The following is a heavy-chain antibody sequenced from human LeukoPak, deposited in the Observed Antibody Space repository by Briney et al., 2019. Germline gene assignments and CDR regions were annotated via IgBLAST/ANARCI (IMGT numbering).Heavy chain of an antibody. CDR2: IYYSGST. CDR1: GGSISSYY. J-gene: IGHJ6*02. CDR3: ARAGITAAGGYYYYGMDV. V-gene: IGHV4-59*01. Sequence: PSETLSLTCTVSGGSISSYYWSWIRQPPGKGLEWIGYIYYSGSTNYNPSLKSRVTISVDTSKNQFSLKLSSVTAADTAVYYCARAGITAAGGYYYYGMDVWGQGTTVTVSS. D-gene: IGHD6-13*01.